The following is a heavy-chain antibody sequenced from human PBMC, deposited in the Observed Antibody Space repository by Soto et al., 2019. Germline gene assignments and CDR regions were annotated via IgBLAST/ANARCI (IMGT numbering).Heavy chain of an antibody. CDR3: ARKGYCSTTICYGMDV. J-gene: IGHJ6*02. Sequence: QVQLVESGGGVVQPGGSLRLSCVASGFAFSDYALHWVRQAPGKGLEWVAVISANGRRTFYADSVWGRFTMSRDNYNNTVYLHLNSLRPEDTALYSCARKGYCSTTICYGMDVWXXXTTVTVSS. CDR1: GFAFSDYA. CDR2: ISANGRRT. V-gene: IGHV3-30-3*01. D-gene: IGHD2-2*01.